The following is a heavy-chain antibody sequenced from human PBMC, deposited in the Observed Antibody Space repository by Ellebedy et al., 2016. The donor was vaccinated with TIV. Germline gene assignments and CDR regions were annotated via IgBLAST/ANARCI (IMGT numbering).Heavy chain of an antibody. J-gene: IGHJ4*02. D-gene: IGHD3-16*02. CDR2: ISWNSGSI. Sequence: GGSLRLSXAASGFTFDDYAMHWVRQAPGKGLEWVSGISWNSGSIGYADSVKGRFTISRDNAKNSLYLQMNSLRAEDTAVYYCARVGDYVWGSYRTGFDYWGQGTLVTVSS. CDR3: ARVGDYVWGSYRTGFDY. V-gene: IGHV3-9*01. CDR1: GFTFDDYA.